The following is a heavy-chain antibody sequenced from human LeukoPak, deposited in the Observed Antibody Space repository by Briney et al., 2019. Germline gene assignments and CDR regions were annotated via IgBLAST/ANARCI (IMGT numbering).Heavy chain of an antibody. CDR1: GFTFSSYW. D-gene: IGHD2-15*01. V-gene: IGHV3-7*01. CDR3: ARGSGGSSYYYYYGMDV. Sequence: GGSLRLSCAASGFTFSSYWMSWVRQAPGKGLEWVANIKQDGSEKYYVDSVKGRFTISRDNAKNSLYLQMNSLRAEDTAVYYCARGSGGSSYYYYYGMDVWGQGTTVTVSS. CDR2: IKQDGSEK. J-gene: IGHJ6*02.